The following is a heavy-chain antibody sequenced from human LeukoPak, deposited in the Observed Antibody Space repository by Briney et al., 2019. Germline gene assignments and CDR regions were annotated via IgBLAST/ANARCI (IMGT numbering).Heavy chain of an antibody. CDR3: ARLSAAAGTIGDY. J-gene: IGHJ4*02. D-gene: IGHD6-13*01. CDR2: INAGNGNT. Sequence: GASVKVSCKASGYTFTSYAMHWVRQAPGQRLEWMGWINAGNGNTKYSHKFQGRVTITRDTSASPAYMELSSLRTEDTAVYYCARLSAAAGTIGDYWGQGTLVTVSS. V-gene: IGHV1-3*01. CDR1: GYTFTSYA.